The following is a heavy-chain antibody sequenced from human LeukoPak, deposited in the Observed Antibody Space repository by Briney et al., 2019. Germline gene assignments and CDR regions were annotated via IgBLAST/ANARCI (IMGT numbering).Heavy chain of an antibody. CDR1: GGSISSGDYY. D-gene: IGHD5-18*01. V-gene: IGHV4-31*03. J-gene: IGHJ4*02. CDR2: IYYSGST. Sequence: SQTLSLTCTVSGGSISSGDYYWSWIRQHPGKGLEWIGYIYYSGSTYYNPSLKSRVTISVDTSKKWFSLNLSSVTAADTAVYYCARGPGYNYVPYYFDHWGQGTLVTVSS. CDR3: ARGPGYNYVPYYFDH.